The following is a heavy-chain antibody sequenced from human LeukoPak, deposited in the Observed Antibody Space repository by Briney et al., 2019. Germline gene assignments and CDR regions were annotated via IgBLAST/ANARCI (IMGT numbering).Heavy chain of an antibody. D-gene: IGHD3-9*01. J-gene: IGHJ4*02. CDR3: ARDWLLRYSQGGFDY. CDR1: GYTFTGYY. Sequence: ASVKVSCKASGYTFTGYYMHWVRQAPGQGLEWMGWINPDTGGTDYAQKFQGRVTMTTDTSICTAYMELSRLISDDTAVYYCARDWLLRYSQGGFDYWGQGTLVTVSS. CDR2: INPDTGGT. V-gene: IGHV1-2*02.